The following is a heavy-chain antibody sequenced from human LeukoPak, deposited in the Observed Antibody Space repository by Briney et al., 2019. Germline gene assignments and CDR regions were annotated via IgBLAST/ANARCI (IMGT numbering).Heavy chain of an antibody. D-gene: IGHD6-13*01. CDR2: INPNSGGT. V-gene: IGHV1/OR15-1*04. CDR3: ARDGTQGIAAAEWFDP. CDR1: GYIFTDYY. J-gene: IGHJ5*02. Sequence: GASVKVSCKASGYIFTDYYMHWVRQAPGQELGWMGRINPNSGGTSYAQKFQGRVTMTRDTSTSTVYMELSSLRSEDTAVYYCARDGTQGIAAAEWFDPWGQGTLVTVSS.